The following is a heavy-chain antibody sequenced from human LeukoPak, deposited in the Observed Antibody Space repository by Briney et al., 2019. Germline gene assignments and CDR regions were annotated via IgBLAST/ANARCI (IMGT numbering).Heavy chain of an antibody. D-gene: IGHD3-3*01. CDR3: ARGGPANRCITIFGVVIPYLDY. CDR2: IYSGGST. J-gene: IGHJ4*02. Sequence: GGSLRLSCAASGFTVSSNYMSWVRQAPGKGLEWVSVIYSGGSTYYADSVKGRFTISRDNSKNTLYLQMNSLRAEDTAVYYCARGGPANRCITIFGVVIPYLDYWGQGTLVTVSS. V-gene: IGHV3-53*01. CDR1: GFTVSSNY.